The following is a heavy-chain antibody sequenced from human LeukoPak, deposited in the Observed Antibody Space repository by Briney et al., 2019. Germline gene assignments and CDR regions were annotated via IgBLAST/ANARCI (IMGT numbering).Heavy chain of an antibody. D-gene: IGHD6-13*01. Sequence: SVKVSCKASGGTLSSYAISWVRQAPGQGLEWMGGIIPIFGTANYAQKFQGRVTITADESTSTAYMELSSLRSEDTAVYYCARDSGSSWHPYYFDYWGQGTLVTVSS. J-gene: IGHJ4*02. CDR1: GGTLSSYA. CDR2: IIPIFGTA. CDR3: ARDSGSSWHPYYFDY. V-gene: IGHV1-69*13.